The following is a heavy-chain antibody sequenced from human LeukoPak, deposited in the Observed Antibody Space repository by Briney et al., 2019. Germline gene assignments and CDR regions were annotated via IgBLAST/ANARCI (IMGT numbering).Heavy chain of an antibody. V-gene: IGHV4-30-2*01. CDR3: ARHEEYYYYYGMDV. CDR2: IYHSGST. CDR1: GGSISSGGYS. J-gene: IGHJ6*02. Sequence: PSQTLSLTCAVSGGSISSGGYSWSWIRQPPGKGLEWIGYIYHSGSTYYNPSLKSRVTISVDRSKNQFSLKLSSVTAADTAVYYCARHEEYYYYYGMDVWGQGTTVTVSS.